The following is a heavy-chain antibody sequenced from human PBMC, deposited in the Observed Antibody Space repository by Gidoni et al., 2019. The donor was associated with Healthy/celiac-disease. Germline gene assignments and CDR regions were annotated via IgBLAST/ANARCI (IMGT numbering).Heavy chain of an antibody. D-gene: IGHD3-10*01. V-gene: IGHV4-34*01. J-gene: IGHJ6*03. CDR2: INHSGST. CDR1: GGSFGGYY. CDR3: ARVSITMVRGVIPPYYYYYYMDV. Sequence: QVQLQQWGAGMLKPSETLSRTGAVYGGSFGGYYGTWIRQPPGRGLEWIGEINHSGSTNYNPSLKSRVTISLDTSKNQFSLKLSSVTAADTAVYYCARVSITMVRGVIPPYYYYYYMDVWGKGTTVTVSS.